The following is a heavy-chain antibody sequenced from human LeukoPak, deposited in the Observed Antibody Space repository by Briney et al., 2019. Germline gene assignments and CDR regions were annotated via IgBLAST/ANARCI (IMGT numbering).Heavy chain of an antibody. V-gene: IGHV3-48*01. CDR3: ARFVPEMVTVYDY. Sequence: PGGSLRLSCAVSGSTFSTYNMNWVRQAPGKGLEWISYISGSSSTIYYADSVKGRFTISRDNAKNSLFLQMNSLRAEDTAVYYCARFVPEMVTVYDYWGQGTLVTVSS. CDR1: GSTFSTYN. CDR2: ISGSSSTI. D-gene: IGHD2-21*02. J-gene: IGHJ4*02.